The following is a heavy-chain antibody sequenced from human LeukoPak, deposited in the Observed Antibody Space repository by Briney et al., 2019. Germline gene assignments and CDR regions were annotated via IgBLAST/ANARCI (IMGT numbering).Heavy chain of an antibody. CDR3: AAEDGSGSSFDY. V-gene: IGHV3-48*01. Sequence: GGSLRLXCAASGFTFSSYSMNWVRQAPGKGLEWVSYISSSSTIYYADSVKGRFTISRDNAKNSLYLQMNSLRAEDTAVYYCAAEDGSGSSFDYWGQGTLVTVSS. D-gene: IGHD3-10*01. J-gene: IGHJ4*02. CDR1: GFTFSSYS. CDR2: ISSSSTI.